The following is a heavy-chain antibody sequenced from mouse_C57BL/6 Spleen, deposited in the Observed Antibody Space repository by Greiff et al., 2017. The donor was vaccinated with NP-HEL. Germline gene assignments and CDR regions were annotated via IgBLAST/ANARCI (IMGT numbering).Heavy chain of an antibody. V-gene: IGHV1-69*01. CDR3: ARSQWGYFDY. Sequence: QVQLQQPGAELVMPGASVKLSCKASGYTFTSYWMHWVKQRPGQGLEWIGEIDPSDSYTNYNQKFKGKSTLTVDKSSSTAYMQLSSLTSEDSAVYYCARSQWGYFDYWGQGTTLTVSS. D-gene: IGHD1-3*01. CDR1: GYTFTSYW. J-gene: IGHJ2*01. CDR2: IDPSDSYT.